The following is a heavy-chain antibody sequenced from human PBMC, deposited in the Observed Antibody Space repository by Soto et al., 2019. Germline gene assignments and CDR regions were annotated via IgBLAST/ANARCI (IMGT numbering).Heavy chain of an antibody. J-gene: IGHJ6*02. Sequence: GASVKVSCKASGGTFSSYAISWVRQAPGQGLEWMGGIIPIFGTANYAQKFQGRVTITADESTSTAYMELRSLRSDDTAVYYCARVRVAAEVRDVWGQGTTVTVSS. V-gene: IGHV1-69*13. D-gene: IGHD6-13*01. CDR2: IIPIFGTA. CDR3: ARVRVAAEVRDV. CDR1: GGTFSSYA.